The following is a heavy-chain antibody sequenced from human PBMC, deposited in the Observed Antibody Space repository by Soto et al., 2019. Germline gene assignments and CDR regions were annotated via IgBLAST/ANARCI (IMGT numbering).Heavy chain of an antibody. D-gene: IGHD6-19*01. V-gene: IGHV4-39*01. J-gene: IGHJ4*02. Sequence: SETLSLTCTVSGGSISSSSYYWGWIRQPPGKGLEWIGSIYYSGSTYYNPSLKSRVTISVDTSKNQFSLKLSSVTAADTAVYYCARITPFSGSDYWGQGTLVTVPS. CDR1: GGSISSSSYY. CDR3: ARITPFSGSDY. CDR2: IYYSGST.